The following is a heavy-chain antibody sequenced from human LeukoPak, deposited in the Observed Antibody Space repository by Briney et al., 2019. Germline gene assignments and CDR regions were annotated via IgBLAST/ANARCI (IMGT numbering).Heavy chain of an antibody. V-gene: IGHV1-2*02. Sequence: ASVKVSCKASGYTFTGYYIHWVRQAPGQGLEWMGWINPNSGGTNYAQKFQGRVTMTRDTSISTAYMELSRLTSDDTAVYYCARIITSTWYNEFDCWGQGTLVAVSS. J-gene: IGHJ4*02. CDR3: ARIITSTWYNEFDC. CDR2: INPNSGGT. CDR1: GYTFTGYY. D-gene: IGHD1-14*01.